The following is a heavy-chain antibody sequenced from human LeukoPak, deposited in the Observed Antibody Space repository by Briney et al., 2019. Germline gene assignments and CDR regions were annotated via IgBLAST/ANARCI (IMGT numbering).Heavy chain of an antibody. V-gene: IGHV4-59*08. CDR3: ARHYYDTSGYYYFDY. CDR2: IHYTGIT. CDR1: GGSISGYF. D-gene: IGHD3-22*01. J-gene: IGHJ4*02. Sequence: SETLSLTCIVSGGSISGYFWSWIRQPPGKGLEYMGYIHYTGITDYNPSFKSRITISVDTSKNQFSLKLSSVTAADTAVYYCARHYYDTSGYYYFDYWGQGTLVTVSS.